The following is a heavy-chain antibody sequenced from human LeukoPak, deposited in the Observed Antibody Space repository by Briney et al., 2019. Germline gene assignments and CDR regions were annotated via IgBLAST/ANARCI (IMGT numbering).Heavy chain of an antibody. CDR3: ARDGDMVRGVIFDY. CDR1: GFTFSSYA. D-gene: IGHD3-10*01. Sequence: GGSLRLSCAASGFTFSSYAMHWVRQAPGKGLEWVAVISYDGSNKYYADSVKGRFTISRDNSKNTLYLQMNSLRAEDTAVYYCARDGDMVRGVIFDYWGQGTLVTVSS. CDR2: ISYDGSNK. J-gene: IGHJ4*02. V-gene: IGHV3-30-3*01.